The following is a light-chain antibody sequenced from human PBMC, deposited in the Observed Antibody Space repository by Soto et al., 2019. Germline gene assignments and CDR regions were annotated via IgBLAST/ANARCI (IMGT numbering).Light chain of an antibody. CDR3: QQYNGYGR. Sequence: DIQMTQSPSTLSASVGDRVTITCRASQNINSWLAWYQQKPGKAPKLLIHKASSLQSGVPSRFIGSGSGTEFTLTISSLDPDDIATYYCQQYNGYGRFGQGTKVDIK. CDR2: KAS. J-gene: IGKJ1*01. CDR1: QNINSW. V-gene: IGKV1-5*03.